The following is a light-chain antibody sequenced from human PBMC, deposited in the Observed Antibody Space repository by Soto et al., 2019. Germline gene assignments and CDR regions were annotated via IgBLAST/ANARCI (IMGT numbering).Light chain of an antibody. CDR2: GNS. J-gene: IGLJ2*01. CDR3: QSYDFTLRAG. V-gene: IGLV1-40*01. CDR1: RSNIGAGYD. Sequence: QAVLTQPPSVSGAPGQRVTISCTGSRSNIGAGYDVHWYQQLPGTAPKLLIYGNSNRPSGVPDRFSGSKSGTSASLAITGLQAEDEADYYCQSYDFTLRAGFGGGTKPTVL.